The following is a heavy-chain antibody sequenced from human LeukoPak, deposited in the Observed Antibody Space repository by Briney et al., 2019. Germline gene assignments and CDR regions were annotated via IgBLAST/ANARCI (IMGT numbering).Heavy chain of an antibody. D-gene: IGHD3-3*01. V-gene: IGHV1-2*02. CDR3: ARDYDDFLSGYSYWFDP. CDR1: GYTFTSYD. J-gene: IGHJ5*02. CDR2: INPNSGST. Sequence: GASVKVSCKASGYTFTSYDINWVRQATGQGLEWMGWINPNSGSTNYAQKFQGRVTMTRDTSISTAYMELSRLRSDDTAVYYCARDYDDFLSGYSYWFDPWGQGTLVTVSS.